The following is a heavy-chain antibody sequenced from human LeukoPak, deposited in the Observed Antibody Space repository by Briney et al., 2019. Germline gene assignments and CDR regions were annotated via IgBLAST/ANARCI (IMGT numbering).Heavy chain of an antibody. V-gene: IGHV3-48*03. J-gene: IGHJ4*02. CDR1: GFTFSSYE. CDR3: ARGNGSFWGRYFDY. CDR2: ISSSGSTI. D-gene: IGHD3-16*01. Sequence: GGSLRLSCAASGFTFSSYEMSWVRQAPGKGLEWVSYISSSGSTIYYADSVKGRFTISRDDAKNSLYLQVNSLRAEDTAVYYCARGNGSFWGRYFDYWGQGTLVTVSS.